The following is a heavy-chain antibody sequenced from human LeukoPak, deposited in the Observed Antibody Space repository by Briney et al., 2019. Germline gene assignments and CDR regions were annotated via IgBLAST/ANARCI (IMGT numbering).Heavy chain of an antibody. CDR1: GYTFTNYY. J-gene: IGHJ4*02. CDR3: ARDEFGTYGYFDY. V-gene: IGHV1-46*01. D-gene: IGHD3-16*01. CDR2: INPSGGST. Sequence: GASVKDSCKASGYTFTNYYMHWVRQAPGQGLEWMGIINPSGGSTSYAQKFQGRVTMTRDTSTSTVYMELSSLRSEDTAVYYCARDEFGTYGYFDYWGQGTLVTVSS.